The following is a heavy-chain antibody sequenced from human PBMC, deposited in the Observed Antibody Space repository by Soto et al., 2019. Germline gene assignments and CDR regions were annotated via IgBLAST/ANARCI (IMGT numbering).Heavy chain of an antibody. CDR3: ARDLPPVDY. V-gene: IGHV1-18*01. CDR1: GYTFTSYG. CDR2: ISAYNGNT. J-gene: IGHJ4*02. Sequence: ASVKVCCKSPGYTFTSYGISLVRQAPGQGLEWMGWISAYNGNTNYAQKLQGRVTMTTDTSTSTAYMELRSLRSDDTAVYYCARDLPPVDYWGQGTLVTVSS.